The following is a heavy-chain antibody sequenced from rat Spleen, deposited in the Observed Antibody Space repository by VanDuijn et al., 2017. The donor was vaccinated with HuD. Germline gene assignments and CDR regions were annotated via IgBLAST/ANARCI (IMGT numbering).Heavy chain of an antibody. J-gene: IGHJ2*01. CDR2: IWNTGGT. Sequence: QVQLKESGPGLVQPSQTLSLTCTVAGFSLTSYNVHWVRQPPGQGLEWMGLIWNTGGTQYNSALKSRMSISKDTSKSQVFLKTNSLHPEDTAIDFCSREAAYWGQGVMVTVSS. V-gene: IGHV2-41*01. CDR1: GFSLTSYN. CDR3: SREAAY.